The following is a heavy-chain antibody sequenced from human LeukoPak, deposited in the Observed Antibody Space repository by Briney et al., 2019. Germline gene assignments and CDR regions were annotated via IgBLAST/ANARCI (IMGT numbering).Heavy chain of an antibody. Sequence: PSETLSLTCTVSGGSVSSGSYYWSWIRQPPGKGLEWIGYIYYSGSTNYNPSLKSRVTISVDTSKNQFSLKLSSVTAADTAVYYCARGRGGHSYARFFDYWGQGTLVTVSS. CDR2: IYYSGST. CDR1: GGSVSSGSYY. CDR3: ARGRGGHSYARFFDY. D-gene: IGHD5-18*01. J-gene: IGHJ4*02. V-gene: IGHV4-61*01.